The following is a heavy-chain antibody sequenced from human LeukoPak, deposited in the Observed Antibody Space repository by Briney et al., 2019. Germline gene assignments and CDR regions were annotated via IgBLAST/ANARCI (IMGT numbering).Heavy chain of an antibody. CDR1: GFTFNSYS. D-gene: IGHD3/OR15-3a*01. Sequence: GGSLRLSRAASGFTFNSYSLNWVRQAPGKGLEWLSYIKSDRTTIYYANSLKGRFTITRDNARNSLYLQMNSLRDEDTAVYYCARDRDWAFDYWGPGTLVTVSS. V-gene: IGHV3-48*02. J-gene: IGHJ4*02. CDR3: ARDRDWAFDY. CDR2: IKSDRTTI.